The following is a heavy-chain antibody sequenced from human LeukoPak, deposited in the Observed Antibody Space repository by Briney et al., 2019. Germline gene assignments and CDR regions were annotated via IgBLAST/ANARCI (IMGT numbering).Heavy chain of an antibody. Sequence: GRSLRLSCAASGFTFDDYAMHWVRQAPGKGLEWVSGISWNSGSTGYADSVKGRFTISRDNAKKSLYLQMNSLRAEDTALYYCAKTSGYSSGNLGSWGQGTLVTVSS. V-gene: IGHV3-9*01. CDR3: AKTSGYSSGNLGS. CDR1: GFTFDDYA. D-gene: IGHD6-19*01. CDR2: ISWNSGST. J-gene: IGHJ5*02.